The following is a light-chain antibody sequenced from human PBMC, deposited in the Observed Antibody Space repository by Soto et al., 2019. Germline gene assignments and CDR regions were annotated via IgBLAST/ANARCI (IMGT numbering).Light chain of an antibody. J-gene: IGKJ1*01. V-gene: IGKV3-15*01. CDR2: GAS. CDR1: QSVSSN. CDR3: HQYNNWPPWT. Sequence: EIVMTQSPATLSVSPGERATLSCRASQSVSSNLAWYHQKPGQAPRLLIYGASTRATGIPARFSGSGSGTEFTLTISSLQSEDFAVYYCHQYNNWPPWTFGQGTKVEIK.